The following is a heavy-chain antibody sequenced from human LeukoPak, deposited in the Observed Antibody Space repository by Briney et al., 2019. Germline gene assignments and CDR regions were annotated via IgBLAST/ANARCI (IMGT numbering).Heavy chain of an antibody. J-gene: IGHJ4*02. D-gene: IGHD6-13*01. CDR2: ISSSGNTI. Sequence: GGSLRLSCAASGFTFSSYSMNWVRQAPGKGLEWISYISSSGNTIYYADSMKGRFTISRDNAKNSLYLQMNSLRAEDTAVYYCARVGLGIRGPFDYWGQGTLVTVSS. CDR3: ARVGLGIRGPFDY. CDR1: GFTFSSYS. V-gene: IGHV3-48*04.